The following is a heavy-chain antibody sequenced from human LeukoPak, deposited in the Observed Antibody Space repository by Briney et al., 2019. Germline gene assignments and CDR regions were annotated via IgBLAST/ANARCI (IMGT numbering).Heavy chain of an antibody. D-gene: IGHD4-11*01. J-gene: IGHJ1*01. CDR3: GKDPNGNYVGAFDFQR. V-gene: IGHV3-23*01. CDR1: GFTFRNYA. Sequence: PGGSLRLSCAASGFTFRNYAVVWVRQAPGKGLEWVSAITGSGGTTYYADSVRGRFTIFRDNSKNILYLQMNSLRGEDTAVYYCGKDPNGNYVGAFDFQRWGQGTLVTVSS. CDR2: ITGSGGTT.